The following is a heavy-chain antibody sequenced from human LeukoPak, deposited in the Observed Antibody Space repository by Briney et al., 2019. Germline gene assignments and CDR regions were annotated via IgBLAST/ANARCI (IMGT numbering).Heavy chain of an antibody. Sequence: PGGSLRLSCAASGFTFSNAWRSWVRQAPGKGLEWVGRIKSKTDSGTTDYAAPVKGRFIISRDDSKNTLYLQMNSLKFEDTAVYYCTTAPAQSDYWGQGTLVTVSS. CDR1: GFTFSNAW. V-gene: IGHV3-15*01. CDR2: IKSKTDSGTT. J-gene: IGHJ4*02. CDR3: TTAPAQSDY. D-gene: IGHD2-2*01.